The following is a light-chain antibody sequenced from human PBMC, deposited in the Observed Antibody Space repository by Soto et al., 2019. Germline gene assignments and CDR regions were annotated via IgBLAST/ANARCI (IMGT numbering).Light chain of an antibody. Sequence: EIVLTQSPAILSLSPGDTATLSCRASQTVSNYLTWYQQKPGQAPRLLIYDTSNRAAGIPARFSGSGSGTDFTLTISSLGPEDFAVYYCQQRSSWPLFGGGTKVDIK. J-gene: IGKJ4*01. CDR3: QQRSSWPL. CDR2: DTS. CDR1: QTVSNY. V-gene: IGKV3-11*01.